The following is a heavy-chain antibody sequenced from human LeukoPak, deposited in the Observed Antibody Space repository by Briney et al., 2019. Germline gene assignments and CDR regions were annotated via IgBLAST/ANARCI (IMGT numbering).Heavy chain of an antibody. CDR3: AGENGDSMY. J-gene: IGHJ4*02. D-gene: IGHD2-21*02. Sequence: GGSLRLSCAASGFTFTNAWMHWVRQAPGKGLEWVSFISSSGRTKYYADSVKGRFTISRDSAKNSLYLQMNGLRDNDTAVYYCAGENGDSMYGGQGTLVTVSS. CDR2: ISSSGRTK. V-gene: IGHV3-48*02. CDR1: GFTFTNAW.